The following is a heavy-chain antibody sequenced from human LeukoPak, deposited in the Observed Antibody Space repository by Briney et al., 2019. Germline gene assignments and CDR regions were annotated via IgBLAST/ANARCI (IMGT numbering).Heavy chain of an antibody. CDR3: ARDALRLEYCSSTSCYDEGYYYYYGMDV. CDR1: GFTFSSYS. J-gene: IGHJ6*02. V-gene: IGHV3-21*01. D-gene: IGHD2-2*01. CDR2: ISSSSSYI. Sequence: GGSLRLSCAASGFTFSSYSMNWVRQAPGKGLEWVSSISSSSSYIYYADSVKGRFTISRDNAKNSLYLQMNSLRAEDTAVYYCARDALRLEYCSSTSCYDEGYYYYYGMDVWGQGTTVTVSS.